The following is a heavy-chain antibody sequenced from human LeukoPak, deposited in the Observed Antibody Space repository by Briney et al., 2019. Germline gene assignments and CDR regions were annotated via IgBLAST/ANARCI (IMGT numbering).Heavy chain of an antibody. CDR2: ISWNSGSI. CDR3: ARGPKRFLEWLSDFDY. D-gene: IGHD3-3*01. CDR1: GFTFDDYA. J-gene: IGHJ4*02. Sequence: GRSLRLSCAASGFTFDDYAMHWVRQAPGKGLEWVSGISWNSGSIGYADSVKGRFTISRDNAKNSLYLQMNSLRAEDTAVYYCARGPKRFLEWLSDFDYWGQGTLVTVSS. V-gene: IGHV3-9*01.